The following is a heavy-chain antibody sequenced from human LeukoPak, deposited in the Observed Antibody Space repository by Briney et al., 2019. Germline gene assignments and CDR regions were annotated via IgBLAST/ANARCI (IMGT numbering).Heavy chain of an antibody. J-gene: IGHJ4*02. Sequence: SETLSLTCSVSGGPITEYYWSWIRQPPGKGLEWIGYIYHTGSTNYSPSLKSRVTMSVDASRNQFSLKLESVTAADTAVYYCARDRGTTGYYYLDSWGQGILVTVSS. D-gene: IGHD1-26*01. CDR1: GGPITEYY. CDR3: ARDRGTTGYYYLDS. V-gene: IGHV4-59*01. CDR2: IYHTGST.